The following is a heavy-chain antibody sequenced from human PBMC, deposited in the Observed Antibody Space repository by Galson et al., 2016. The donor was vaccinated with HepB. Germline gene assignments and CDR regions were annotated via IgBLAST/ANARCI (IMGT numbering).Heavy chain of an antibody. CDR3: ARATSSSWYVLDY. J-gene: IGHJ4*03. V-gene: IGHV6-1*01. Sequence: CAISGDSVSSISATWNWIRQSPSRGLEWLGRTFYRSKWYKDYAASVKSRITVNADTSRNQFTLQLNSVTPEDAALYFCARATSSSWYVLDYWGRGTTVTVSS. CDR1: GDSVSSISAT. D-gene: IGHD6-13*01. CDR2: TFYRSKWYK.